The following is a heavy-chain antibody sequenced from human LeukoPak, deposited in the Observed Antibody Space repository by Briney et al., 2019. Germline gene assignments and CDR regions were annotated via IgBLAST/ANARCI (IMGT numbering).Heavy chain of an antibody. J-gene: IGHJ4*02. CDR3: ARAPLVGADLHYFDY. CDR2: IYYSGST. Sequence: SETLSLTCSVSGASISSGSNYWGWIRQPPGKTLEWIGSIYYSGSTNYNPSLKSRVTISVDTSKNQFSLKLSSVTAADTAVYYCARAPLVGADLHYFDYWGQGTLVTVSS. CDR1: GASISSGSNY. D-gene: IGHD2-15*01. V-gene: IGHV4-61*01.